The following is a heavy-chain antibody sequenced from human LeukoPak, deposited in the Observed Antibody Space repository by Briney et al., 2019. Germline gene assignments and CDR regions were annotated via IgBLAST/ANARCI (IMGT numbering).Heavy chain of an antibody. Sequence: SVKVSCKASGGTFSSYAISWVRQAPGQGLEWMGGIIPIFGTANYAQKFQGRVTITADKSTSTAYMELSSLRAEDTALYYCARGHGIVVVPMFFDYWGQGTLVSVSS. V-gene: IGHV1-69*06. CDR1: GGTFSSYA. CDR3: ARGHGIVVVPMFFDY. D-gene: IGHD2-2*01. CDR2: IIPIFGTA. J-gene: IGHJ4*02.